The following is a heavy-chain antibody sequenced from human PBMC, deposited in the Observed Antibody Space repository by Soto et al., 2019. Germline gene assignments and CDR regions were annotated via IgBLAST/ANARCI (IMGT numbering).Heavy chain of an antibody. CDR1: RYSFTTYA. CDR3: ARDPGTGAALRAYHFDY. J-gene: IGHJ4*02. D-gene: IGHD1-1*01. CDR2: INAGNGDT. Sequence: ASVKVSCNASRYSFTTYALHWVRQSPGQRLEWMGWINAGNGDTKYSEKFQGRVTITRDTSANTAYMELSSLRSEDTYVYYCARDPGTGAALRAYHFDYWGQGTLVTVSS. V-gene: IGHV1-3*01.